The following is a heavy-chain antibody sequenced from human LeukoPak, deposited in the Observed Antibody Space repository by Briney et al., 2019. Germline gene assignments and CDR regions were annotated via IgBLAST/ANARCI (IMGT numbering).Heavy chain of an antibody. D-gene: IGHD3-10*01. V-gene: IGHV4-34*01. Sequence: SETLSLTCTVSGGSISTYYWSWIRRPPGKGLEWIGEINHSGSTNYNPSLKSRVTISVDTSQNQFSLKLSSVTAADTAVYYCARDYGSGSYGFDYWGQGTLVTVSS. CDR2: INHSGST. CDR1: GGSISTYY. J-gene: IGHJ4*02. CDR3: ARDYGSGSYGFDY.